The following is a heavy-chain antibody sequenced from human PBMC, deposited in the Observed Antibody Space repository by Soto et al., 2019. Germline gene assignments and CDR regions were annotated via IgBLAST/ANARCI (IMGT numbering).Heavy chain of an antibody. Sequence: QVQLVQSGAEVKKPGSSVKVSCKASGGTFSSYAISWVRQAPGQGLEWMGGIIPIFGTANYAQKFQGRVTITADESTSTAYMELSSLRSEDTAVYYCASPVDTAMVTAVDGMDVWGQGPTVTVSS. CDR2: IIPIFGTA. D-gene: IGHD5-18*01. CDR3: ASPVDTAMVTAVDGMDV. J-gene: IGHJ6*02. CDR1: GGTFSSYA. V-gene: IGHV1-69*01.